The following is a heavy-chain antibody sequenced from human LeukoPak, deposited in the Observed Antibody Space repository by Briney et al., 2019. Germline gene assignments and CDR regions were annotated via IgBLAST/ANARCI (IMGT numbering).Heavy chain of an antibody. Sequence: SETLSLTCTVSGYSISSGYYWSWIRQPPGKGLEWIGEINHSGSTNYNPSLKSRVTISVDTSKNQFSLKLSSVTAADTAVYYCARHRHYYDSSGYYHFDYWGQGTLVTVSS. CDR3: ARHRHYYDSSGYYHFDY. V-gene: IGHV4-38-2*02. CDR1: GYSISSGYY. J-gene: IGHJ4*02. CDR2: INHSGST. D-gene: IGHD3-22*01.